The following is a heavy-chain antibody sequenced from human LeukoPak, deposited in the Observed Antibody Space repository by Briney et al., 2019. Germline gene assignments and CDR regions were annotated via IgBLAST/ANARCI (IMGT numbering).Heavy chain of an antibody. Sequence: SETLSLTCAVSGGSISSSNWWSWVRQPPGKGLEWIGEINHSGSTNYNPSLKSRVTISVDTSKNQFSLKLSSVTAADTAVYYCARYAYYYGSGRRGFDYWGQGTLVTVSS. CDR3: ARYAYYYGSGRRGFDY. V-gene: IGHV4-4*02. CDR2: INHSGST. J-gene: IGHJ4*02. D-gene: IGHD3-10*01. CDR1: GGSISSSNW.